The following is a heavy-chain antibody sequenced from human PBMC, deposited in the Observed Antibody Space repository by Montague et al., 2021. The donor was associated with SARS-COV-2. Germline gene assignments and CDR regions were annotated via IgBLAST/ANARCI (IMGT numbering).Heavy chain of an antibody. CDR1: GGSFSGNY. CDR2: INHYGST. J-gene: IGHJ6*02. V-gene: IGHV4-34*01. Sequence: SETLSLTCAVYGGSFSGNYWSWIRQPPGKGLEWIGEINHYGSTNYNPSLKSRVTMSVDTSKNQFSLKLSSVTAADTAVYYCARGLPVTTLFYYFGMDVWGQRTTVTVSS. CDR3: ARGLPVTTLFYYFGMDV. D-gene: IGHD4-11*01.